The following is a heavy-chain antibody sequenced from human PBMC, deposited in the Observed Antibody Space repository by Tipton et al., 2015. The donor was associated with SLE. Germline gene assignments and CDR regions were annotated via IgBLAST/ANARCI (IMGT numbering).Heavy chain of an antibody. Sequence: TLSLTCAVEGGNVSGYYWSWIRQPPGKGLEWIGEINHSGNPNYNPSHKSRVTISVDTSKNQFSLKLSSVTAADTAVYYCARGSITIFGVVPHDAFDIWGPRTMVPVSS. CDR1: GGNVSGYY. CDR2: INHSGNP. J-gene: IGHJ3*02. V-gene: IGHV4-34*01. D-gene: IGHD3-3*01. CDR3: ARGSITIFGVVPHDAFDI.